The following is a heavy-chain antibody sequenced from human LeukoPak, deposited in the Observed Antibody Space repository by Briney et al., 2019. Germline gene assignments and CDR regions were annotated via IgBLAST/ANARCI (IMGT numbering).Heavy chain of an antibody. D-gene: IGHD3-10*01. CDR3: AKDDAWLRFGE. Sequence: GGSPRLSCAASGFTFSNHGMNWVRQAPGKGLEWVSGISPSGDITYYADSVKGRFTISRDNSKNTVYLQVISLTAEDTAVYYCAKDDAWLRFGEWSQGTLVTVSS. J-gene: IGHJ4*02. V-gene: IGHV3-23*01. CDR1: GFTFSNHG. CDR2: ISPSGDIT.